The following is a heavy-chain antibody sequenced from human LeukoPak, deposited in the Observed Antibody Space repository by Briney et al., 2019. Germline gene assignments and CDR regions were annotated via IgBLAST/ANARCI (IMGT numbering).Heavy chain of an antibody. CDR3: AGNLAAAGRYFQH. CDR1: GASISSYY. Sequence: SETLSLTCTVSGASISSYYWSWIRQSPGKGLESVGYIYYSGSTTYNPSLKSRVTISLDTSKNQSSLKLSSVTAADTAVYYCAGNLAAAGRYFQHRGQGTLVTVSS. CDR2: IYYSGST. D-gene: IGHD6-13*01. V-gene: IGHV4-59*01. J-gene: IGHJ1*01.